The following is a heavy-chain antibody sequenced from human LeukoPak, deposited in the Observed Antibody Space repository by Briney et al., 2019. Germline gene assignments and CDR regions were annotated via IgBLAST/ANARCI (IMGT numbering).Heavy chain of an antibody. CDR2: ISGSGRNT. D-gene: IGHD6-19*01. CDR3: AKGGAVAGSYFDY. Sequence: GGSLRLSCAASGFTFSTYGMSWVRQAPGKGLEWVSVISGSGRNTYYADSVKGRFTISRDNSRNTLYLQVNSLRAEDTAVYYCAKGGAVAGSYFDYWGQGTLATVSS. V-gene: IGHV3-23*01. CDR1: GFTFSTYG. J-gene: IGHJ4*02.